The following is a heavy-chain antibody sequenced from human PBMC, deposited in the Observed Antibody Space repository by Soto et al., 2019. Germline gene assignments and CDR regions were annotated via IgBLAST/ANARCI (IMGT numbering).Heavy chain of an antibody. D-gene: IGHD5-12*01. CDR3: ARLASYETSGNYYYIDV. Sequence: QVQLQESGPGLVKPSETLSLTCAVSGASISSYYWSWIRQPPGKGLEWIGYISYSGSSGTTNYNPSLKSRVTMSTDTSKNPFSLKLTSVTAADTAVYYCARLASYETSGNYYYIDVWGKGTTVTVSS. CDR1: GASISSYY. J-gene: IGHJ6*03. CDR2: ISYSGSSGTT. V-gene: IGHV4-59*08.